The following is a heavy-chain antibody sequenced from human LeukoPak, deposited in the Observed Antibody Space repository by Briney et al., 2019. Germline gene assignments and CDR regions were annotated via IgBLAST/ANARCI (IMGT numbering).Heavy chain of an antibody. CDR2: ITPDGSDR. CDR3: VPGGLALSGIDY. V-gene: IGHV3-7*01. D-gene: IGHD6-19*01. CDR1: GFTFSSYS. J-gene: IGHJ4*02. Sequence: GGSLRLSCAASGFTFSSYSMNWVRQAPGKGLEWVANITPDGSDRYYVDSLKGRVTISRDNTKSSLYLQLNSLRAEDTAVYYCVPGGLALSGIDYWGQGALVTVSS.